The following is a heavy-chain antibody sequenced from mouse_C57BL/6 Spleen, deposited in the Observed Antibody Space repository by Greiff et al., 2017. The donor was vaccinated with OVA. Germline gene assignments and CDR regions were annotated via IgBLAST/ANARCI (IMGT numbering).Heavy chain of an antibody. CDR3: ARPNSNYVDFDY. D-gene: IGHD2-5*01. CDR1: GFNIKDYY. CDR2: IDPEDGDT. V-gene: IGHV14-1*01. J-gene: IGHJ2*01. Sequence: EVQLQQSGAELVRPGASVKLSCTASGFNIKDYYMHWVKQRPEQGLEWIGRIDPEDGDTEYAPKFQGKATMTADKSSSTAYMQLSSLTYEDSAVYYCARPNSNYVDFDYWGQGTTLTVSS.